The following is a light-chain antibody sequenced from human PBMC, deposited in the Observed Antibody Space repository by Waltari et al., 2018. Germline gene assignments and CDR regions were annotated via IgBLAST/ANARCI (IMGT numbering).Light chain of an antibody. V-gene: IGLV2-14*01. Sequence: QSALTQSASVSGSPGQSITISCTGTSSGFAVFNYVSWYQQHPGKAPQLMIYDVSKRPSGVSNRFSGSKSGNTASLTISGLQAEDEADYYCSSYTSTWVFGGGTKLTVL. J-gene: IGLJ3*02. CDR2: DVS. CDR1: SSGFAVFNY. CDR3: SSYTSTWV.